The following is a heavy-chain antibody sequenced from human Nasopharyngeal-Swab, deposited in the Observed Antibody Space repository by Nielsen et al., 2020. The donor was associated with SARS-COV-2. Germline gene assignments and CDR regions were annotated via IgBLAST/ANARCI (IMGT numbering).Heavy chain of an antibody. CDR3: AKLDCSSTSCYTGGKTTYYYYGMDV. D-gene: IGHD2-2*02. CDR2: ISGSGGST. Sequence: GGSLRLSCAASGFTFSSYAMSWVRQAPGKGLEWVSAISGSGGSTYYADSVEGRFTISRDNSKNTLYLQMNSLRAEDTAVYYCAKLDCSSTSCYTGGKTTYYYYGMDVWGQGTTVAVSS. V-gene: IGHV3-23*01. J-gene: IGHJ6*02. CDR1: GFTFSSYA.